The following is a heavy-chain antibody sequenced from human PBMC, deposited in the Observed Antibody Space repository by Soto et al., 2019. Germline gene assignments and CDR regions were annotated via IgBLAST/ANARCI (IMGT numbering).Heavy chain of an antibody. CDR2: ISAYNGHT. CDR1: GYTFSSYG. D-gene: IGHD1-26*01. Sequence: QVQLVQSGAEVKKPGASVKVSCKASGYTFSSYGISWVRQAPGQGLEWMGWISAYNGHTNYAQNLQGRVTINTDTSTSTASMELPRLSSDATAVYYCARVGWEFDPWGPGTLVTVSS. CDR3: ARVGWEFDP. V-gene: IGHV1-18*01. J-gene: IGHJ5*02.